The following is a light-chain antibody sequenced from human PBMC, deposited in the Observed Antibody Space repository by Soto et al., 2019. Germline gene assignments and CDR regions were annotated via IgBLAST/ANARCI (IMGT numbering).Light chain of an antibody. V-gene: IGKV3-15*01. CDR3: QQYGGSPRT. CDR1: QSVSSN. CDR2: GAS. Sequence: EIVMTQSPATLSVSPGERATLSCRASQSVSSNLAWYQQKPGQAPSLLIYGASTRATGTPARFSGSGSGTEFTLTISSLQSEDFAVYYCQQYGGSPRTFGQGTKVEVK. J-gene: IGKJ1*01.